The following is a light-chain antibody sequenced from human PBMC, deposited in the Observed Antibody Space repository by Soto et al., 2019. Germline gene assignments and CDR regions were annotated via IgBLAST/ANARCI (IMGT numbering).Light chain of an antibody. CDR3: ISYTGSRSYV. V-gene: IGLV2-14*01. CDR1: SSDIGTYDH. Sequence: QSALTQPASVSGSPGQSITISCSGTSSDIGTYDHVAWFQQFPGKTPKLLIYSVSNRPSGVSYRFSGSKSGNTASLTISGLQAEDEADYYCISYTGSRSYVFGTGTKLTGL. CDR2: SVS. J-gene: IGLJ1*01.